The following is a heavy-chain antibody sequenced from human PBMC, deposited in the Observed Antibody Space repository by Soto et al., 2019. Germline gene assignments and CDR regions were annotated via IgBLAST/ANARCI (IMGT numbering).Heavy chain of an antibody. CDR1: GGSISSYY. J-gene: IGHJ5*02. CDR2: IYTSGST. V-gene: IGHV4-4*07. D-gene: IGHD5-12*01. Sequence: SETRSLTWTVSGGSISSYYWSWIRQPAGKGLEWIGRIYTSGSTNYNPSLKSRVTMSVDTSKNQFSLKLSSVTAADTAVYYCARGNIVATIGDWFDPWGQGTLVTVSS. CDR3: ARGNIVATIGDWFDP.